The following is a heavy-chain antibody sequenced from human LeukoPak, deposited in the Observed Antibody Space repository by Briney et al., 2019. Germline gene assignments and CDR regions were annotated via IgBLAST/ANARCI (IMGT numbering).Heavy chain of an antibody. V-gene: IGHV3-30*02. CDR2: LRKDGYNT. J-gene: IGHJ6*04. CDR1: GFSFSDYG. CDR3: AELGITRIGRV. Sequence: PGGSLRLSCAASGFSFSDYGMHWVRQAPGKGLEWVAFLRKDGYNTKYADSVKGRFTISRDTSNKMVYLQMNSLRTEDMAVYYCAELGITRIGRVWGKGPGVTISS. D-gene: IGHD2-2*01.